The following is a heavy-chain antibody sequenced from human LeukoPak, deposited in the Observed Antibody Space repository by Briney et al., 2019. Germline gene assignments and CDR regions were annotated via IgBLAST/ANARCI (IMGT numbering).Heavy chain of an antibody. CDR3: AKVSSGSGSDWFDP. Sequence: GASVKVSCKASGYTFTGYYMHWVRQAPGQGLEWMGWINPNSGGTNYAQKFQGRVTMTRDTSISTAYMELSRLRSDDTAVYYCAKVSSGSGSDWFDPWGQGTLVTVSS. J-gene: IGHJ5*02. V-gene: IGHV1-2*02. D-gene: IGHD3-10*01. CDR1: GYTFTGYY. CDR2: INPNSGGT.